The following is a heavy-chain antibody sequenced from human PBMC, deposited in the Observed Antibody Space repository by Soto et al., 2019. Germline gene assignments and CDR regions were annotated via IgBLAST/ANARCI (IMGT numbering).Heavy chain of an antibody. CDR3: ARFGELLSIDY. V-gene: IGHV3-33*01. Sequence: GGSLRLSCAASGFTFSSYGMHWVRQAPGKGLEWVAVIWYDGSNKYYADSVKGRFTISRDNSKNTLYLQMNSLRAEDTAVYYCARFGELLSIDYWGQGTLVTVSS. D-gene: IGHD3-10*01. J-gene: IGHJ4*02. CDR1: GFTFSSYG. CDR2: IWYDGSNK.